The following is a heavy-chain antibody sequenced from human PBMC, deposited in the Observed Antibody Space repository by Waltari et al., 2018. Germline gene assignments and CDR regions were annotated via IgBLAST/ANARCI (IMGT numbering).Heavy chain of an antibody. CDR1: GFTFSSYA. CDR2: IYSGGST. J-gene: IGHJ4*02. Sequence: VQLLESGGGLVQPGGSLRLSCAASGFTFSSYAMSWVRQAPGKGLEWVSVIYSGGSTYYADSVKGRFTISRDNSKDTLYLQMNSLRAEDTALYYCAKGGGISAAVDYWGQGTLVTVSS. CDR3: AKGGGISAAVDY. D-gene: IGHD3-16*02. V-gene: IGHV3-23*03.